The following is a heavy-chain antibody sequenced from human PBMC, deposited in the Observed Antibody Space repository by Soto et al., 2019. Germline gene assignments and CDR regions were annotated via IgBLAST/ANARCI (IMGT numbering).Heavy chain of an antibody. CDR2: ISSSSDTI. CDR3: ARSSKFDDY. Sequence: PAGSLRLSCAPSGFTLPGYSMNWVRQAPGKGLEWVSYISSSSDTIYYADSVKGRFTISRDNAKNLLYLQMKSLRAEDTAVYYCARSSKFDDYWGQGTPVTVSS. CDR1: GFTLPGYS. D-gene: IGHD6-6*01. V-gene: IGHV3-48*01. J-gene: IGHJ4*02.